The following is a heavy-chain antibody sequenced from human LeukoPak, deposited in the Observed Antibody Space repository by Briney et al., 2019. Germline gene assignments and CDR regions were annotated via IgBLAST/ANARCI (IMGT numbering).Heavy chain of an antibody. CDR1: GFIFDDYA. D-gene: IGHD2-8*02. CDR3: AKDEFVASDFTGAFDI. J-gene: IGHJ3*02. V-gene: IGHV3-9*03. Sequence: GGSLRLSCAASGFIFDDYAMHWVRQAPGKGLEWVSGISWNSGSIGYADSVKGRFTISRDNAKNSLYLQMNSLRAEDMALYYCAKDEFVASDFTGAFDIWGQGTMVTVSS. CDR2: ISWNSGSI.